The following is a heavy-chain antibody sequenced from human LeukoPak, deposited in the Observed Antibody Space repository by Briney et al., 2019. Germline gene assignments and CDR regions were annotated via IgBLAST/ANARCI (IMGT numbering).Heavy chain of an antibody. D-gene: IGHD2-15*01. J-gene: IGHJ4*02. CDR2: ISYDGSNK. CDR1: GFTFSSYG. Sequence: GRSLRLSCAASGFTFSSYGMHWVRQAPGKGLEWVAVISYDGSNKYYADSVKGRFTISRDNSRNTLYLQMNSLRAEDTAVYYCARDVRGYCSGGSCCFDYWGQGTLVTVSS. V-gene: IGHV3-30*03. CDR3: ARDVRGYCSGGSCCFDY.